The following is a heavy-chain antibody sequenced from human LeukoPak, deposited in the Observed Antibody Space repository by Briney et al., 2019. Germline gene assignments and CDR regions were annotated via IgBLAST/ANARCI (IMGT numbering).Heavy chain of an antibody. J-gene: IGHJ5*02. V-gene: IGHV1-18*01. D-gene: IGHD6-19*01. Sequence: GASVKVSCKASGYTFTSYGISWVRQAPGQGLEWMGWISAYNGNTNYAQKLQGRVTMSTDTSTSTGYMELRSLRSDDTAVYYCATQAGISGWYLNWDWFDPWGQGTLVTVSS. CDR1: GYTFTSYG. CDR3: ATQAGISGWYLNWDWFDP. CDR2: ISAYNGNT.